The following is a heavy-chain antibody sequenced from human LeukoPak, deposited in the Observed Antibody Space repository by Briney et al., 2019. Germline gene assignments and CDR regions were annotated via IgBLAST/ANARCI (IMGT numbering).Heavy chain of an antibody. D-gene: IGHD4-17*01. J-gene: IGHJ4*02. CDR2: IYTSGST. CDR3: ARGRTTVINGFDY. V-gene: IGHV4-61*02. Sequence: SETLSLTCTVSGGSISSGSYYWSWIRQPAGKGLEWIGRIYTSGSTNYNPSLKSRVTISVDTSKNQFSLKLSSVTAADTAVYYCARGRTTVINGFDYWGQGTLVTVSS. CDR1: GGSISSGSYY.